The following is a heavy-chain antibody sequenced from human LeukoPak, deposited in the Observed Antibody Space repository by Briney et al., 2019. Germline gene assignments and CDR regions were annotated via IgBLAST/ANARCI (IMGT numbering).Heavy chain of an antibody. V-gene: IGHV4-30-2*01. CDR3: ARGFYGSSTSS. J-gene: IGHJ4*02. D-gene: IGHD2-2*01. CDR2: IYHTGST. CDR1: GGSISSGLYS. Sequence: SETLSLTCDVSGGSISSGLYSWSWIRQPLGKGLEWIGYIYHTGSTYYNPSLKSRVTISVDTSKNQFFLKLSSVTAADTAVYYCARGFYGSSTSSWGQGTLVTVSS.